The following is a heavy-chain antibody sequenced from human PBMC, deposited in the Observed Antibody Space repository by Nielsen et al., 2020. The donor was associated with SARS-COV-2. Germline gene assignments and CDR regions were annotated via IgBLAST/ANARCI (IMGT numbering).Heavy chain of an antibody. CDR3: TRVNPTSGSWFDAFDI. CDR1: GFSISDSS. J-gene: IGHJ3*02. Sequence: GVLKISCAASGFSISDSSMHWVRQASGKGLEWLGRIRSKANDYATDYPASVKARFIISRDDSKNTAYLLMNSLKIDDTAVYYCTRVNPTSGSWFDAFDIWGQGTLVTVSS. V-gene: IGHV3-73*01. D-gene: IGHD6-25*01. CDR2: IRSKANDYAT.